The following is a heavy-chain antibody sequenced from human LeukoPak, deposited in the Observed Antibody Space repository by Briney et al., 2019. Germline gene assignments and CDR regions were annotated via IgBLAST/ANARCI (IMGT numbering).Heavy chain of an antibody. J-gene: IGHJ4*02. D-gene: IGHD2-2*02. V-gene: IGHV3-23*01. CDR1: GFTFSSYA. CDR2: ISGGGGSI. Sequence: PGGSLRLSCVASGFTFSSYAMSWVRQAPGKGLEWVSGISGGGGSIHYADSVKGRFTISRDNSMNTLNLQMNSLRAEDTAVYYCAARDCSSSSCYRFDYWGQGTLITVSS. CDR3: AARDCSSSSCYRFDY.